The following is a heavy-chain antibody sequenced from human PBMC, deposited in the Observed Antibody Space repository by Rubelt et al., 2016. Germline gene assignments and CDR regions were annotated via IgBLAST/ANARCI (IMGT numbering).Heavy chain of an antibody. V-gene: IGHV4-31*03. Sequence: QVQLQESGPGLVKPSQTLSLTCTVSGGSISSGAYYWSWIRQHPGKGLEWIGYIYYNGNTYYNPSLKSRVSISIDTSKNQFSLKLSAVAAAETAVYYCARVGDSGHYGYHFEYWGQGTRVTVSS. CDR2: IYYNGNT. CDR1: GGSISSGAYY. CDR3: ARVGDSGHYGYHFEY. D-gene: IGHD3-3*01. J-gene: IGHJ4*02.